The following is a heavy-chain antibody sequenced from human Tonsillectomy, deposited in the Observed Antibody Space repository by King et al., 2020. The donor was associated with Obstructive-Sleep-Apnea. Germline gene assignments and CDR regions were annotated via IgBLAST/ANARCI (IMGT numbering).Heavy chain of an antibody. Sequence: QLQESGPGLVRPSETLSLTCTVSGASITNPYYWAWIRQSPGTGLEFIGSVYYTGATYCNPSLKSRLSMSVDTSKNQFSLKLTSVTAADTAVYYCARGQQMGWNWFDPWGRGTRVAVSS. J-gene: IGHJ5*02. CDR1: GASITNPYY. D-gene: IGHD6-13*01. V-gene: IGHV4-39*07. CDR3: ARGQQMGWNWFDP. CDR2: VYYTGAT.